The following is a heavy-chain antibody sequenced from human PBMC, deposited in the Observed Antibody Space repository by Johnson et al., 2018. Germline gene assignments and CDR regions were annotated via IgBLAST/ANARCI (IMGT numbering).Heavy chain of an antibody. CDR1: GGSVSSGSYY. CDR2: IYYSGTP. J-gene: IGHJ3*02. D-gene: IGHD3-16*01. Sequence: QVQLQESGPGLVKPTETLSLTCTVSGGSVSSGSYYWRWIRQPPGKGMEWIGNIYYSGTPHSTPSLESRITISVDTSKNHFSLNLRSVTAADTAVYSYARGPWGLRDGQPFDIWGQGTMLTVAS. V-gene: IGHV4-61*03. CDR3: ARGPWGLRDGQPFDI.